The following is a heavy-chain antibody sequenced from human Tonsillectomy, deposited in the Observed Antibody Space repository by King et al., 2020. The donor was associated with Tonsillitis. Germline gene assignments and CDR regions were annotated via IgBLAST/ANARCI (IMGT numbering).Heavy chain of an antibody. D-gene: IGHD3-3*01. CDR3: ARDRVTISGVVMDHDAFDN. Sequence: QLVQSGAEVKKPGSSVKVSCKASGGPFSSYSISWVRQAPGQGLEWMGGIIPIFGTTNYAQKFQGRFTILADESTSTGYMELSSLRSEDTAVYYCARDRVTISGVVMDHDAFDNWG. V-gene: IGHV1-69*12. CDR2: IIPIFGTT. CDR1: GGPFSSYS. J-gene: IGHJ3*02.